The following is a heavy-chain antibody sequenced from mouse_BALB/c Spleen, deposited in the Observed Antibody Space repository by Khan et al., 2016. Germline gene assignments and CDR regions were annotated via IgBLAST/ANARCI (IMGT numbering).Heavy chain of an antibody. D-gene: IGHD2-3*01. V-gene: IGHV1-80*01. CDR2: LFPGVGDA. CDR3: ARSRDGYYVGKYAY. Sequence: QVQLKQSGAELLRPGSSVKISCKASGYAFSNYWMNWVKQRPGQGLEWIGQLFPGVGDAYYNGKFKYKATLPADKSSRTAYLQLTSLTSEDSAVDVGARSRDGYYVGKYAYWGQGTRVTVSA. J-gene: IGHJ3*01. CDR1: GYAFSNYW.